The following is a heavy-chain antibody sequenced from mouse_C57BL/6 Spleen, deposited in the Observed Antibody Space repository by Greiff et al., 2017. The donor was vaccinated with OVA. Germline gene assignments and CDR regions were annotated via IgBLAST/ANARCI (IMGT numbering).Heavy chain of an antibody. CDR2: INPYNGGT. D-gene: IGHD2-4*01. J-gene: IGHJ3*01. CDR3: ARSVDYDVTY. V-gene: IGHV1-19*01. CDR1: GYTFTDYY. Sequence: EVKLQESGPVLVKPGASVKMSCKASGYTFTDYYMNWVKQSHGKSLEWIGVINPYNGGTSYNQKFKGKATLTVDKSSSTAYMELNSLTSEDSAVYYCARSVDYDVTYWGQGTLVTVSA.